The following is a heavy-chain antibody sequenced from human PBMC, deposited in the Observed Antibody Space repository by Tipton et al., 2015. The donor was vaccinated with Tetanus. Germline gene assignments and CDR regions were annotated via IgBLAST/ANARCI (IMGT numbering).Heavy chain of an antibody. CDR2: IYHTGTT. J-gene: IGHJ6*02. Sequence: TLSLTCTVSGDPISSGNYRYNWIRQLPGKGLEWIGYIYHTGTTYYNPSFKSRVSISVDTSMSQFSLELNSVTAADTAVYYCARDRGLTTGGGIGMDVWGQGTTVTVSS. D-gene: IGHD4-17*01. V-gene: IGHV4-31*03. CDR3: ARDRGLTTGGGIGMDV. CDR1: GDPISSGNYR.